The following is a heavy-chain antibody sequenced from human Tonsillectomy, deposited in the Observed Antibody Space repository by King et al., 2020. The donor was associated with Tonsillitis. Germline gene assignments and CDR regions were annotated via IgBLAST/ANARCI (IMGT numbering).Heavy chain of an antibody. CDR1: GFTFSSYS. Sequence: VQLVESGGGLVQPGGSLRLSCAASGFTFSSYSMNWVRQAPGKGLEWVSYISSSSSTIYYADSVKGRFTISRDNAKNSLYLQMSSLRAEDTAVYYYARDKYFQHWGQGTLVTVSS. V-gene: IGHV3-48*01. CDR3: ARDKYFQH. J-gene: IGHJ1*01. CDR2: ISSSSSTI.